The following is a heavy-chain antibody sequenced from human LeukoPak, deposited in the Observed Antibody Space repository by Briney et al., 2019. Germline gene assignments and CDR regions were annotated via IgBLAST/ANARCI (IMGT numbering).Heavy chain of an antibody. J-gene: IGHJ4*02. CDR2: INSDGSST. V-gene: IGHV3-74*01. CDR1: GFTFSSYL. Sequence: GGSLRLSCAASGFTFSSYLMHWVRQAPGKGLVWVSRINSDGSSTSYADSVKGRFTISRDNAKNTLYPQMNSLRAEDTAVYYCATLGGGHSLDYWGRGNLVTVSS. CDR3: ATLGGGHSLDY. D-gene: IGHD5-18*01.